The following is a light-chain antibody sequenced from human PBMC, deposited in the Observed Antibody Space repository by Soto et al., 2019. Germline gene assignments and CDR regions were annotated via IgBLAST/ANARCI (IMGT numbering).Light chain of an antibody. CDR1: NSNIGGNS. Sequence: QSVVTQAPSASGTPGQRVTISCSGSNSNIGGNSVSWYHHLPGTAPKLLIYDDHQRPSGIPDRFSASKSGTSATLDITGLQPADEADYYCATWDLTLSAGVLFGGGTKLTVL. J-gene: IGLJ2*01. CDR3: ATWDLTLSAGVL. V-gene: IGLV1-51*01. CDR2: DDH.